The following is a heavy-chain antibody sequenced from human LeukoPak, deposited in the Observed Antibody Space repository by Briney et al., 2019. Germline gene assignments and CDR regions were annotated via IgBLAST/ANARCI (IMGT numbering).Heavy chain of an antibody. CDR3: ARMGIAVAGTYDY. V-gene: IGHV4-34*01. J-gene: IGHJ4*02. CDR2: INHSGST. CDR1: GGSFSGYY. D-gene: IGHD6-19*01. Sequence: SETLSLTCAVYGGSFSGYYWSWIRQPPGKGLEWIGEINHSGSTNYNPSLKSRVSISVDTSKNQFSLKLSPVTAADTAVYYCARMGIAVAGTYDYWGQGTLVTVSS.